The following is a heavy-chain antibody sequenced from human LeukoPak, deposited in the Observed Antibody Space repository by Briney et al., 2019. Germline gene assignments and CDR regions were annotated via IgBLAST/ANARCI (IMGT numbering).Heavy chain of an antibody. CDR1: GFTVSSNY. CDR2: IYTGGNT. CDR3: ARGGGSGEGLDY. D-gene: IGHD6-19*01. J-gene: IGHJ4*02. V-gene: IGHV3-66*01. Sequence: GGSLRLSCAASGFTVSSNYMSWVRQAPGKGLQWVSVIYTGGNTYYADSVKGRFTISRDISKNTLYLQMNSLRAGDTAVYYCARGGGSGEGLDYWGQGTLDTVSS.